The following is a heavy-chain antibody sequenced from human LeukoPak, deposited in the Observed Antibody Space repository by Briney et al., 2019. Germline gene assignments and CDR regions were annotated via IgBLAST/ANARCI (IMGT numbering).Heavy chain of an antibody. Sequence: NASETLSLTCTVSGGSISSYYWSWIRQPPGKGLEWIGYIYYSGSTNYNPSLKSRVTISVDTSKNQFSLKLSSVTAADTAVYYCARVSSGATTVDYWGQGTLVTVSS. CDR2: IYYSGST. J-gene: IGHJ4*02. V-gene: IGHV4-59*12. CDR1: GGSISSYY. CDR3: ARVSSGATTVDY. D-gene: IGHD1-26*01.